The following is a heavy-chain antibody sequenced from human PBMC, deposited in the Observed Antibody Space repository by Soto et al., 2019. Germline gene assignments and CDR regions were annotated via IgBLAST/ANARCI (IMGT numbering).Heavy chain of an antibody. CDR1: GFTFSSYA. V-gene: IGHV3-23*01. CDR2: ISGSGGST. J-gene: IGHJ6*02. Sequence: GGSLRLSCAASGFTFSSYAMSWVRQAPGKGLEWVSAISGSGGSTYYADSVKGRFTISRDNSKSTLYLQMNSLRAEDTAVYYCAKGLLIMVRKVIIPPQYYYGMDVWGQGTTVTVSS. D-gene: IGHD3-10*01. CDR3: AKGLLIMVRKVIIPPQYYYGMDV.